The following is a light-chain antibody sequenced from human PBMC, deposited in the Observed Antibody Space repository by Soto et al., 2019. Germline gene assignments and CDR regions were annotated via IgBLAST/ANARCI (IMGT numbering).Light chain of an antibody. CDR1: QSVTNNW. V-gene: IGKV3-20*01. Sequence: EVVLSQSPGNLSLFPGERATLSCRASQSVTNNWLAWYQQRPGQAPRLLIFGASTRATGIPDRLSGSGAGTDFTLTISRLEPEDFAVYYCQQYGSSPPTFGHGTKVDIK. CDR2: GAS. CDR3: QQYGSSPPT. J-gene: IGKJ1*01.